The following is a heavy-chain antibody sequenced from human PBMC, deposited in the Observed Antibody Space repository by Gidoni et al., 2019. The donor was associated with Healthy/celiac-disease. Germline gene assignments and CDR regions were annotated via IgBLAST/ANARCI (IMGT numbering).Heavy chain of an antibody. J-gene: IGHJ6*02. Sequence: QVQLVQSGAEVKKPGSSVKVSCTASGGTFSSYAISWVRQAPGQGLEWMGGIIPIFGTANYAQKSKGRVTSTADESTSTAYMELSSLRSEDTAVYYCATATGGYCSSTSCYGYYYYGMDVWGQGTTVTVSS. CDR2: IIPIFGTA. V-gene: IGHV1-69*01. CDR1: GGTFSSYA. D-gene: IGHD2-2*01. CDR3: ATATGGYCSSTSCYGYYYYGMDV.